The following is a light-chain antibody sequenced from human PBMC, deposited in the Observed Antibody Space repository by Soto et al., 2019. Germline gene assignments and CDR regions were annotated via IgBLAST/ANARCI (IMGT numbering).Light chain of an antibody. CDR1: QGTSNY. V-gene: IGKV1-27*01. J-gene: IGKJ1*01. CDR2: AAS. Sequence: DFQKTKCPSSLSASVGDRVTITCRASQGTSNYLAWYQQKPGKVPKLLIYAASTLQSGVPSRFRGSGSGTYFTLTINSLQPEDVATYYCQKYNSAPTWTFGQGTKVEIK. CDR3: QKYNSAPTWT.